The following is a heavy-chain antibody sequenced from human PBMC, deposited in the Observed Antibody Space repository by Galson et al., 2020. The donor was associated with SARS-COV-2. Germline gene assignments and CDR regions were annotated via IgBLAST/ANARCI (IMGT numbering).Heavy chain of an antibody. V-gene: IGHV3-30-3*01. CDR2: ISFDGRKK. CDR1: GFTFSSYA. CDR3: AKDWDIVVVPSFGMDV. J-gene: IGHJ6*02. Sequence: GQSLKISCAASGFTFSSYAMHWVRQAPGKGLESLAVISFDGRKKYYTASVKGRVTISRDNSKNMLYLQMSSLRAEDTALYYCAKDWDIVVVPSFGMDVCGHVTTVTVS. D-gene: IGHD2-21*01.